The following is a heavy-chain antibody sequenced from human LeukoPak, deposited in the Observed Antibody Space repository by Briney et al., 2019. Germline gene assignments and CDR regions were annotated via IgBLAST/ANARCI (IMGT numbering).Heavy chain of an antibody. V-gene: IGHV1-3*01. D-gene: IGHD5-12*01. CDR1: GYTFTSYA. J-gene: IGHJ6*02. CDR2: INAGNGNT. Sequence: ASVKVSCTASGYTFTSYAMHWVRQAPGQRLEWMGWINAGNGNTKYSQKFQGRVTITRDTSASTAYMELSSLRSEDTAVYYCARMNLVATIPYYYGMDVWGQGTTVTVSS. CDR3: ARMNLVATIPYYYGMDV.